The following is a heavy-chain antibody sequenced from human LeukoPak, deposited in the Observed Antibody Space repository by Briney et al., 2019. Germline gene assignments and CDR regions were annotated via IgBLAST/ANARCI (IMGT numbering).Heavy chain of an antibody. CDR2: ISESGGST. D-gene: IGHD3-10*01. V-gene: IGHV3-23*01. CDR1: SA. J-gene: IGHJ4*02. CDR3: AKGSF. Sequence: SAMSWVRQAPGKGLEWVSGISESGGSTYYADSVKGRFTSSRDNSKNTLYLQMNNLRAEDTAAYYCAKGSFWGQGTLVTVSS.